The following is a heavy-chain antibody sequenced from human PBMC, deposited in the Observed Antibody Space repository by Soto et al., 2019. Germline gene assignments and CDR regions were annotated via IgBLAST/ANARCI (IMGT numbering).Heavy chain of an antibody. D-gene: IGHD2-2*01. Sequence: VQLQESGPGLVKPSQTLSLTCTVSGGSINSGGYYWIWIRRHPGKGLEWIGHIDYSGYTSYNPSLKSRLTVSVDTSKTQFSLRLTSVTAADAALYYCATSYCRSTNCPYYFDYWGQGTLVTVSS. J-gene: IGHJ4*02. CDR3: ATSYCRSTNCPYYFDY. V-gene: IGHV4-31*03. CDR1: GGSINSGGYY. CDR2: IDYSGYT.